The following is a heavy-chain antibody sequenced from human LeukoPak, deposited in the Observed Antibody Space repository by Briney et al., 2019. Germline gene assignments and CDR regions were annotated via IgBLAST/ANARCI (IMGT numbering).Heavy chain of an antibody. CDR2: TRNKANSYIT. CDR3: ASIRGTFGY. Sequence: AGGSLRLSCAASGFTFSDHFLDWVRQAPGKGLEWVGRTRNKANSYITEYAASVKGRFTISRDDSKNPLYLQMSSLKTDDTAMYYCASIRGTFGYWGQGTLVTVSS. D-gene: IGHD1-26*01. CDR1: GFTFSDHF. V-gene: IGHV3-72*01. J-gene: IGHJ4*02.